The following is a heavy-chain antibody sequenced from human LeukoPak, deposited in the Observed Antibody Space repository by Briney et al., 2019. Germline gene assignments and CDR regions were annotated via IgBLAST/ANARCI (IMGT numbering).Heavy chain of an antibody. V-gene: IGHV3-72*01. CDR1: GFTFSDYY. J-gene: IGHJ4*02. Sequence: GGSLRLSCAASGFTFSDYYMDWVRQAPGKGLEWVGRIRDRVHSYTTEYAASVKGRFTVSRDDSKNSLFLQMSSLKTEDTAIYFCARDLGEQGFDHWGQGTLVTVSS. CDR3: ARDLGEQGFDH. CDR2: IRDRVHSYTT. D-gene: IGHD1-26*01.